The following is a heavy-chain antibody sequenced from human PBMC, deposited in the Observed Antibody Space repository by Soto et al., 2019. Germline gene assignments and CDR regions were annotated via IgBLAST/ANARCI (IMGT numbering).Heavy chain of an antibody. D-gene: IGHD2-21*01. V-gene: IGHV4-59*01. Sequence: SETLSLTCTVSGGSISSYYWSWIRQPPGKGLEWIGYIYYSGSTNYNPSLKSRVTISVDTSKNQFSLKLSSVTAADTAVYYCARRWGGTLDYWGQGTLVTVSS. J-gene: IGHJ4*02. CDR1: GGSISSYY. CDR3: ARRWGGTLDY. CDR2: IYYSGST.